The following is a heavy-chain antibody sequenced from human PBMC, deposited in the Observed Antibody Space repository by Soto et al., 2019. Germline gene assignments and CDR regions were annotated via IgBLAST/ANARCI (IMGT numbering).Heavy chain of an antibody. CDR1: GYTFTGYY. CDR2: INPNSGGT. Sequence: ASVKVSCKASGYTFTGYYMHWVRQAPGQGLEWMGWINPNSGGTNYAQKFQGWVTMTRDTSISTAYMELSRLRSDDTAVYYCARGSSGYSYGGRGYYYGMDFWGQGTTVTVSS. D-gene: IGHD5-18*01. CDR3: ARGSSGYSYGGRGYYYGMDF. J-gene: IGHJ6*02. V-gene: IGHV1-2*04.